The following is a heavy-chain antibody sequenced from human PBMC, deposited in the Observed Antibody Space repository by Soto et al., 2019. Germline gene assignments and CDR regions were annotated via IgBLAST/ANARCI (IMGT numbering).Heavy chain of an antibody. V-gene: IGHV1-8*01. CDR2: MNPNSGNT. D-gene: IGHD2-15*01. CDR1: GYTFTSYD. J-gene: IGHJ3*02. CDR3: ARGHKDIVVVVAADAFDI. Sequence: ASMKVSCKASGYTFTSYDINWVRQATGQGLEWMGWMNPNSGNTGYAQKFQGRVTMTRNTSISTAYMELSSLRSEDTAVYYCARGHKDIVVVVAADAFDIWGQGTMVTVSS.